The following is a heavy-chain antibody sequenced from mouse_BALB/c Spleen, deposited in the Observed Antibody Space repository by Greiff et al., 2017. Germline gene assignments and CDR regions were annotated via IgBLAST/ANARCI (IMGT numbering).Heavy chain of an antibody. V-gene: IGHV14-3*02. CDR1: GFNIKDTY. CDR3: LSTVVDV. Sequence: VQLQQSGAELVKPGASVKLSCTASGFNIKDTYMHWVKQRPEQGLEWIGRIDPANGNTKYDPKFQGKATITADTSSNTAYLQLSSLTSEDTAVYYCLSTVVDVWGAGTTVTVSS. D-gene: IGHD1-1*01. CDR2: IDPANGNT. J-gene: IGHJ1*01.